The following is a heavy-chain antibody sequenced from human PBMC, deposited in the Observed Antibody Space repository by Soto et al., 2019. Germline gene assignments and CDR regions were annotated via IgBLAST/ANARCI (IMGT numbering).Heavy chain of an antibody. CDR1: GFTFSSYA. CDR2: ISGSGGST. J-gene: IGHJ4*02. CDR3: AKDLRQQLVLGRFDY. D-gene: IGHD6-13*01. Sequence: EVQLLESGGGLVQPGGSLRLSCAASGFTFSSYAMSWVRQAPGKGLEWVSAISGSGGSTYYADSVKGRFTISRDNSKNTLDLQMNSLRAEDTAVYYCAKDLRQQLVLGRFDYWGQGTLVTVSS. V-gene: IGHV3-23*01.